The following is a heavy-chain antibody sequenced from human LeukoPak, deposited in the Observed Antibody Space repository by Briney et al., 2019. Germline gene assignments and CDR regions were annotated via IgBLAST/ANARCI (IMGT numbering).Heavy chain of an antibody. CDR2: IYPGDSNT. J-gene: IGHJ6*03. Sequence: GESLKISCKGSGYTFTNYWIGWVRQMPGKGLEWMGIIYPGDSNTRCSPSFRGQVTISADRSISTAYLQWSSLKASDTAMYYCARLPPYYYYMDVWGKGTTVTVSS. V-gene: IGHV5-51*01. CDR1: GYTFTNYW. CDR3: ARLPPYYYYMDV.